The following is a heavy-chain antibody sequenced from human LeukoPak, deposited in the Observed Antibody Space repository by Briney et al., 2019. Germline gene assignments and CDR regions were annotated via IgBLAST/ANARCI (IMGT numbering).Heavy chain of an antibody. CDR2: INHSGST. V-gene: IGHV4-34*01. D-gene: IGHD3-9*01. J-gene: IGHJ4*02. CDR1: GGSFSGYY. CDR3: ARVRYFDWLFPRRNPYYFDY. Sequence: PSETLSFTCAVYGGSFSGYYWTWIRQPPGKGLEWIGEINHSGSTNYNPSLKSRVTISVDTSKNQFSLKLSSVTAADTAVYYCARVRYFDWLFPRRNPYYFDYWGQGTLVTVSS.